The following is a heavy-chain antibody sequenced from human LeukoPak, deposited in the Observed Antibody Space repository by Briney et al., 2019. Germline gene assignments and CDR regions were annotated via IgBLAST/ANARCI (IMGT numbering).Heavy chain of an antibody. V-gene: IGHV1-2*02. J-gene: IGHJ4*02. CDR2: INPNSGAT. CDR1: GYTFTAYF. Sequence: ASVKVSCKASGYTFTAYFMHWVRQAPGQGLEWMGWINPNSGATNYAQKFQGRVTMTRDTSISTAYMELSRLRSDDTAVYYCARDGGGRDIVVVPAAVDYWGQGTLVTVSS. D-gene: IGHD2-2*01. CDR3: ARDGGGRDIVVVPAAVDY.